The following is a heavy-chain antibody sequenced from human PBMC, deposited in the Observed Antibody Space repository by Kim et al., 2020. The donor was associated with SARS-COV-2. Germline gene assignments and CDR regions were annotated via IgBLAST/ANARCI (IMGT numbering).Heavy chain of an antibody. Sequence: SETLSLTCTVSGGSISSSSYYWGWIRQPPGKGLEWIGSIYYSGSTYYNPSLKSRVTISVDTSKNQFSLKLSSVTAADTAVYYCARRVTMVRGTQLYYYYG. CDR1: GGSISSSSYY. V-gene: IGHV4-39*01. CDR3: ARRVTMVRGTQLYYYYG. J-gene: IGHJ6*01. CDR2: IYYSGST. D-gene: IGHD3-10*01.